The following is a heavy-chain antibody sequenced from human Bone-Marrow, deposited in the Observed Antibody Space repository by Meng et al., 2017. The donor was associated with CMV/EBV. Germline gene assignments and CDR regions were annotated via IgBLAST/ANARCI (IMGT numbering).Heavy chain of an antibody. CDR1: GFTFSSYS. V-gene: IGHV3-21*01. Sequence: GGSLRLSCAASGFTFSSYSMNWVRQAPGKGLEWVSSISSSSSYIYYADSVEGRFTISRDNAKNSLYLQMNSLRAEDTAVYYCARDRGYCGGDCYFYAFDIWGQGAMVTVSS. J-gene: IGHJ3*02. D-gene: IGHD2-21*01. CDR3: ARDRGYCGGDCYFYAFDI. CDR2: ISSSSSYI.